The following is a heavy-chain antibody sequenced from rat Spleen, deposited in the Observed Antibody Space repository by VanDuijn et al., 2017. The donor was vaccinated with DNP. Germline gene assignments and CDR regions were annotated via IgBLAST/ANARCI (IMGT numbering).Heavy chain of an antibody. CDR3: VRWNSGHFDY. V-gene: IGHV5-22*01. J-gene: IGHJ2*01. D-gene: IGHD4-3*01. CDR2: IGSPAYAP. Sequence: EVQLVESGGGLVQPGRSLKLSCAASGFTFSAYYVAWVRQAPAKGLEWVAYIGSPAYAPNYTASVKGRFAISRDNAKSNLYLQMNSLRSEGMATYYCVRWNSGHFDYWGQGVMVTVSS. CDR1: GFTFSAYY.